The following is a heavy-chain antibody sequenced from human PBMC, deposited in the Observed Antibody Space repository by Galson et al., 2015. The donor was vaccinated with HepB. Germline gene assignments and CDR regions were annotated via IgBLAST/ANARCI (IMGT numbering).Heavy chain of an antibody. J-gene: IGHJ5*02. Sequence: SLRLSCAASGFTVSSNYMSWVRQAPGKGLEWVSVIYSGGSTYYADSVKGRFTISRDNSKNTLYLQMNSLRAEDTAVYYCARGVRGYNWFDPWGQGTLVTVSS. D-gene: IGHD4-23*01. CDR2: IYSGGST. CDR3: ARGVRGYNWFDP. CDR1: GFTVSSNY. V-gene: IGHV3-53*01.